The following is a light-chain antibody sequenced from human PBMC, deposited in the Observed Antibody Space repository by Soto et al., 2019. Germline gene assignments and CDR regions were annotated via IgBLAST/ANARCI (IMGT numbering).Light chain of an antibody. J-gene: IGKJ1*01. CDR1: QSVSISY. Sequence: IVLTQSPGTLSLSPGERATLSCRASQSVSISYLAWNPQTPGQAPRPLISGPSSRATGIPDRFSGSGSGTDFTLAISRLEPEDFAVYYCQQYGSSPTTFGQGTKVDI. CDR2: GPS. V-gene: IGKV3-20*01. CDR3: QQYGSSPTT.